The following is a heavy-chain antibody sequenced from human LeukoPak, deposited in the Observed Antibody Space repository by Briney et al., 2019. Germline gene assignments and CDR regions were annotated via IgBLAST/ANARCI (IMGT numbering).Heavy chain of an antibody. Sequence: PGRSLRLSCAASGFTFSSYAMSWVRQAPGKGLEWVSAISGSGGSTYYADSVKGRFTISRDNSKNTLYLQMNSLRAEDTAVYYCAKETGYSSSWYYFDYWGQGTLVTVSS. V-gene: IGHV3-23*01. J-gene: IGHJ4*02. D-gene: IGHD6-13*01. CDR2: ISGSGGST. CDR1: GFTFSSYA. CDR3: AKETGYSSSWYYFDY.